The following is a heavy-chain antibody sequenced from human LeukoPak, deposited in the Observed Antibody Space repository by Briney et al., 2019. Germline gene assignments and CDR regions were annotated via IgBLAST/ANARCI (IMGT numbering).Heavy chain of an antibody. CDR2: ISAYNGNT. CDR3: ARDLGVGGYCSSTSCSWFDP. CDR1: GYTFTSYG. J-gene: IGHJ5*02. Sequence: ASVKVSCKASGYTFTSYGISWVRQDPGQGLEWMGWISAYNGNTNYAQKLQGRVTMTTDTSTSTAYMELRSLRSDDTAVYYCARDLGVGGYCSSTSCSWFDPWGQGTLVTVSS. D-gene: IGHD2-2*01. V-gene: IGHV1-18*04.